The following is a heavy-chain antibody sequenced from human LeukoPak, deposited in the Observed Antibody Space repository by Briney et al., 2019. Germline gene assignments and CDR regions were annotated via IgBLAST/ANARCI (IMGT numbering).Heavy chain of an antibody. J-gene: IGHJ4*02. D-gene: IGHD5-24*01. CDR1: GFTLSLAW. CDR3: VRDGDAYNFDF. CDR2: IKNDGSYT. V-gene: IGHV3-74*01. Sequence: GGSFRLSCATSGFTLSLAWMHWVRQAPGKGLEWVSRIKNDGSYTNYADSVKGRFTISRDNARNTLNLHMISLRAEDTAVYFCVRDGDAYNFDFWGQGVLVTVSS.